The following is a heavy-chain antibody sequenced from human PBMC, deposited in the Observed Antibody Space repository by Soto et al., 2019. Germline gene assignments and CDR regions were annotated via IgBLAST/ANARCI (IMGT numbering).Heavy chain of an antibody. CDR1: GVTFSSYA. CDR3: RGGPEDFVWWCYRPKGCFAL. J-gene: IGHJ5*02. D-gene: IGHD3-16*02. Sequence: QVQLVQSGAEVKTPGSSVKVSCKASGVTFSSYAISWVRQAPGQGLEWMGGISPIFGTANYAQKFQGRVTITADKPTGIPYMGRSSRGSEDSTLNYCRGGPEDFVWWCYRPKGCFALCGQGTMATV. CDR2: ISPIFGTA. V-gene: IGHV1-69*06.